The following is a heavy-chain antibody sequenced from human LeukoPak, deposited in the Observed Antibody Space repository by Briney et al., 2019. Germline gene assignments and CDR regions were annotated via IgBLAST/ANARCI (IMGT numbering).Heavy chain of an antibody. Sequence: GGSLRLSCAASGFTFSTYGMQWVRQAPGKGLEWVAVIVGDGSKAHYADSVRGRFTVSRDNSKNTLYLQMNSLRAEDTAVYYCGRDSITGDNSLDYWGRGTLVTVSS. J-gene: IGHJ4*02. CDR1: GFTFSTYG. D-gene: IGHD7-27*01. CDR2: IVGDGSKA. CDR3: GRDSITGDNSLDY. V-gene: IGHV3-33*05.